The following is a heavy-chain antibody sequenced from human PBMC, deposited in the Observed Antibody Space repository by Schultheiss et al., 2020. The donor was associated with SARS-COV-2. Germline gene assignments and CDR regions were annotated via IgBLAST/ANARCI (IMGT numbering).Heavy chain of an antibody. D-gene: IGHD3/OR15-3a*01. V-gene: IGHV3-23*01. J-gene: IGHJ4*02. CDR3: AKHSPTWTYFDY. CDR2: ISGSGGST. Sequence: GGSLRLSCAVSGFTVSASYMSWVRQAPGKGLEWVSAISGSGGSTYYADSVKGRFTISRDSSKKTLYLQMSSLRAEDTAVYYCAKHSPTWTYFDYWGQGTLVTVSS. CDR1: GFTVSASY.